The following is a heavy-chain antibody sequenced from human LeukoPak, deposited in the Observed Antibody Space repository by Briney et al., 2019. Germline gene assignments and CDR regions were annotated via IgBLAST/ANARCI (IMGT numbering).Heavy chain of an antibody. CDR3: AREQYQLLFGYYYYYMDV. Sequence: SETLSLTCSVSGNFISTGSYYWSWIRQPAGKGLEWIGHIYTNGRTDYNPSLKSRVTISVDTSKNQFSLNLTSVTAADTAVYYCAREQYQLLFGYYYYYMDVWGKGTSVTVSS. D-gene: IGHD2-2*01. V-gene: IGHV4-61*09. CDR2: IYTNGRT. CDR1: GNFISTGSYY. J-gene: IGHJ6*03.